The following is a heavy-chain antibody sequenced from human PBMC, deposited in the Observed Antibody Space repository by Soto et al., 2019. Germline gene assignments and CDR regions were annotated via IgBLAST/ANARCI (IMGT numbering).Heavy chain of an antibody. CDR1: GATFSSYT. D-gene: IGHD3-10*01. Sequence: SVKVSCKASGATFSSYTISWVRHAPGQGLEWMGRIIPILGIANYAQKFQGRVTTTADKSTSTAYMELSSLRSEDTAVYYCARAGSYGSGYYYYYYGMDVWGQGTTVTVSS. J-gene: IGHJ6*02. V-gene: IGHV1-69*02. CDR3: ARAGSYGSGYYYYYYGMDV. CDR2: IIPILGIA.